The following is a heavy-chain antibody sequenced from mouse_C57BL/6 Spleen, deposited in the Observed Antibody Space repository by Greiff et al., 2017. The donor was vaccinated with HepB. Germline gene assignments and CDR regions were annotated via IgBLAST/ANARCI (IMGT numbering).Heavy chain of an antibody. CDR2: IYPGDGDT. Sequence: QVQLKQSGPELVKPGASVKISCKASGYAFSSSWMNWVKQRPGKGLEWIGRIYPGDGDTNYNGKFKGKATLTADKSSSTAYMQLSSLTSEDSAVYFCARGPPTVVGRGYFDVWGTGTTVTVSS. J-gene: IGHJ1*03. D-gene: IGHD1-1*01. CDR1: GYAFSSSW. CDR3: ARGPPTVVGRGYFDV. V-gene: IGHV1-82*01.